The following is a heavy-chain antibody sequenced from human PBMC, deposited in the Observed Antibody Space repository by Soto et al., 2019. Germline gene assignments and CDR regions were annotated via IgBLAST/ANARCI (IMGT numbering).Heavy chain of an antibody. CDR2: FDPEDGET. CDR3: ATAPNSHYYMDV. V-gene: IGHV1-24*01. J-gene: IGHJ6*03. Sequence: ASVKVSCKASGYTFTSYGISWVRQAPGQGLEWMGGFDPEDGETIYAQKFQGRVTMTEDTSTDTAYMELSSLRSEDTAVYYCATAPNSHYYMDVWGKGATVTVSS. CDR1: GYTFTSYG. D-gene: IGHD1-7*01.